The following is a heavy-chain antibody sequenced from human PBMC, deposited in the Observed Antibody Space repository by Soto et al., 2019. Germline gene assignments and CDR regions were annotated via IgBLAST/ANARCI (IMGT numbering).Heavy chain of an antibody. CDR3: AAACGRYGYRFDYSFYGMDV. CDR1: GFTFTSSA. J-gene: IGHJ6*04. Sequence: GASVKVSCKASGFTFTSSAVQWVRQARGQRLEWIGWIVVGSGNTNYAQKFQERVTITRDMSTSTAYMELSSLRSEVTAVYYCAAACGRYGYRFDYSFYGMDVWVKGNTDTVSS. CDR2: IVVGSGNT. V-gene: IGHV1-58*01. D-gene: IGHD5-18*01.